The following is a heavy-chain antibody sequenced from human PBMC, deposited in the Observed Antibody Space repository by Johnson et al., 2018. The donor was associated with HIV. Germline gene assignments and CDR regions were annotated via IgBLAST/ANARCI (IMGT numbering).Heavy chain of an antibody. CDR1: GFTFSSYW. J-gene: IGHJ3*02. D-gene: IGHD4-23*01. CDR3: AREAQTHAFDI. V-gene: IGHV3-13*01. Sequence: VQLVASGGGLVQPGGSLRLSCAASGFTFSSYWMSWVRQATGKGLEWVSAIGTAGDTYYPGSVKGRFTISRENAKNSLYLQMNSLRAGDTAVYYCAREAQTHAFDIWGQGTMVTVSS. CDR2: IGTAGDT.